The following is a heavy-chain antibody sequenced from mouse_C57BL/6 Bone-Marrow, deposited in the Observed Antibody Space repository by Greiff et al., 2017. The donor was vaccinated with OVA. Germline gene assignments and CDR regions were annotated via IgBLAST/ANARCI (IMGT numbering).Heavy chain of an antibody. CDR1: GFTFSDYY. CDR2: ISNGGGST. D-gene: IGHD1-1*01. CDR3: ARQVYYYGSSGAGFAY. V-gene: IGHV5-12*01. Sequence: EVKLMESGGGLVQPGGSLKLSCAASGFTFSDYYMYWVRQTPEKRLEWVAYISNGGGSTYYPDTVKGRSTISRDHAKNTLYLQLSRLTSEDSAMYYCARQVYYYGSSGAGFAYWGQGTLVTVSA. J-gene: IGHJ3*01.